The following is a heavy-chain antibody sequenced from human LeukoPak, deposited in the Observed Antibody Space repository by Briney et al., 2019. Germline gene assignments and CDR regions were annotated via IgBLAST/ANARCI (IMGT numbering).Heavy chain of an antibody. CDR1: GGTFSSYA. D-gene: IGHD2-21*02. V-gene: IGHV1-69*13. Sequence: SVKVSCKASGGTFSSYAISWVRQAPGQGLEWMGGIIPIFGTANYAQKFQGRVTITADESTSTAYMELRSLRSDDTAVYYCVKVTRHAFDIWGQGTMVTVSS. J-gene: IGHJ3*02. CDR2: IIPIFGTA. CDR3: VKVTRHAFDI.